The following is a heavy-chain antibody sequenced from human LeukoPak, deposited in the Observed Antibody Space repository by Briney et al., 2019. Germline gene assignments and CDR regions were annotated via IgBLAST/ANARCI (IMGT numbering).Heavy chain of an antibody. CDR2: ISSSSSTI. V-gene: IGHV3-48*01. Sequence: PGGSLRLSCAASGFTFSSYSMNWVRQAPGKGLEWVSYISSSSSTIYYADSVKGRFTISRDNAKNSLYLQMNSLRAEDTAVYYCASFYCSGGSCYQYFSYYYMDVWGKGTTVTISS. CDR1: GFTFSSYS. D-gene: IGHD2-15*01. CDR3: ASFYCSGGSCYQYFSYYYMDV. J-gene: IGHJ6*03.